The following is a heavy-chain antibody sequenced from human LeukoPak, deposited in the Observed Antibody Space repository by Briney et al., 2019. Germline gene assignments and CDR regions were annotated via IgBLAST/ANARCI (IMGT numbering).Heavy chain of an antibody. J-gene: IGHJ6*03. V-gene: IGHV4-34*01. CDR3: AGGRQDVTMIVAVMTAGSYYLDV. D-gene: IGHD3-22*01. CDR2: MNPSGST. CDR1: GGPFSGYY. Sequence: PSEPLFLTCAVYGGPFSGYYWTWLRQTPEKGLEWIGEMNPSGSTNYNPSLKSRVTISVDTANSQFSLELSSVTAADTAVYYCAGGRQDVTMIVAVMTAGSYYLDVWGKGTTVTVS.